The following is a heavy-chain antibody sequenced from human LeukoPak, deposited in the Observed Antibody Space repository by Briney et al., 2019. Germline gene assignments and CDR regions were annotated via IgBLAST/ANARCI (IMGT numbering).Heavy chain of an antibody. V-gene: IGHV3-11*01. CDR3: ARETTVVRR. CDR2: ISSSGSTI. Sequence: KAGGSLRRYCAASGLTFSDYYMSWIRQAQGKGLEWVSYISSSGSTIYYADSVKGRFTISRDNAKNSLYLQMNSLRAEDTAVYYCARETTVVRRWGQGTLVTVSS. CDR1: GLTFSDYY. J-gene: IGHJ4*02. D-gene: IGHD4-23*01.